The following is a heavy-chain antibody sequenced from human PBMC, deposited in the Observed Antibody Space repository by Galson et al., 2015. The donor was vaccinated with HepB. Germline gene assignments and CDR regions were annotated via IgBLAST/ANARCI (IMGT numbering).Heavy chain of an antibody. D-gene: IGHD6-13*01. J-gene: IGHJ4*02. CDR3: ARGGSSSWYIY. Sequence: SVKVSCKASGYTFTRYNINWVRQAPGQGLQWMGNAKYTQKLQGRVTMTTDTSTNTAYMELRSLRSDDTAMYYCARGGSSSWYIYWGQGTLVTVSS. V-gene: IGHV1-18*01. CDR1: GYTFTRYN.